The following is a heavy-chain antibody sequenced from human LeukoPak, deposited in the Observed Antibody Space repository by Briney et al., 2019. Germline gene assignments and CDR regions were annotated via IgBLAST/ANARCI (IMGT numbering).Heavy chain of an antibody. CDR3: ASVEGVTDYLDR. CDR1: GFTFISYA. Sequence: GGSLRLSCAASGFTFISYAMHWVRQAPGTGLEWVAVISYDGSNKYYADSVKGRFTISRDNSKNTLYLQMKSLRHEDTAVYYCASVEGVTDYLDRWGQGALVTVSS. V-gene: IGHV3-30*03. CDR2: ISYDGSNK. D-gene: IGHD3-16*01. J-gene: IGHJ4*02.